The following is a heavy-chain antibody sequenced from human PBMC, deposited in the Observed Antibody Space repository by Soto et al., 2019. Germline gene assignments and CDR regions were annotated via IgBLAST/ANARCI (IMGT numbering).Heavy chain of an antibody. CDR2: IWYDGSNK. Sequence: GGSLRLSCAASGFTFSSYGMHWVRQAPGKGLEWVAIIWYDGSNKYYADSVKGRFTISRDNSKNTLSLQMNSLRAEDTAVYYCARTQDYGDFDYWGQGTLVTVSS. D-gene: IGHD4-17*01. CDR3: ARTQDYGDFDY. V-gene: IGHV3-33*01. CDR1: GFTFSSYG. J-gene: IGHJ4*02.